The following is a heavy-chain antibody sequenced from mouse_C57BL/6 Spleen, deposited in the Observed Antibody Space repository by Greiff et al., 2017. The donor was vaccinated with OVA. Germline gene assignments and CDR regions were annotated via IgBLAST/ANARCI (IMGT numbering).Heavy chain of an antibody. CDR1: GYSITSGYY. V-gene: IGHV3-6*01. CDR3: ARARSPFDY. CDR2: ISYDGSN. J-gene: IGHJ2*01. Sequence: EVHLVESGPGLVKPSQSLSLTCSVTGYSITSGYYWNWIRQFPGNKLEWMGYISYDGSNNYNPSLKNRISITRDTSKNQFFLKLNSVTTEDTATYYCARARSPFDYWGQGTTLTVSS.